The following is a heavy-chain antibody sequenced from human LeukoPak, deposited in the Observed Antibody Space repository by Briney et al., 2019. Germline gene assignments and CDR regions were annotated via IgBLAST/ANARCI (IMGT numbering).Heavy chain of an antibody. V-gene: IGHV1-24*01. J-gene: IGHJ4*02. CDR2: FDPEDGET. CDR3: ATRGGDFWSGYYFYYFDY. CDR1: GYTLTELS. Sequence: ASVKVSCKVSGYTLTELSMHWVRQAPGKGLEWMGGFDPEDGETIYAQKFQGRVTMTEVTSTDTAYMELSSLRSEDTAVYYCATRGGDFWSGYYFYYFDYWGQGTLVTVSS. D-gene: IGHD3-3*01.